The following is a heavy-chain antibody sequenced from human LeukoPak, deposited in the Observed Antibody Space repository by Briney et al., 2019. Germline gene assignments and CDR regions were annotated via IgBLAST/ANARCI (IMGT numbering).Heavy chain of an antibody. CDR2: ISSSSSYI. V-gene: IGHV3-21*01. D-gene: IGHD1-7*01. CDR1: GFTFSSYS. J-gene: IGHJ3*02. Sequence: PGGSLRLSCAASGFTFSSYSMNWVRQAPGKGLEWVSSISSSSSYIYYADSVKGRFTISRDNAKNSLYLQMNSLRAEDTAVYYCARASSELELPAPDAFDIWGQGTMVTVSS. CDR3: ARASSELELPAPDAFDI.